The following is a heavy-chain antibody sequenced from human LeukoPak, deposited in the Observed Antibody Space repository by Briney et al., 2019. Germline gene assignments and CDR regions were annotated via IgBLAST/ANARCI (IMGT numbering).Heavy chain of an antibody. V-gene: IGHV1-69*01. CDR3: AREDTAMVTSWFDP. CDR2: IIPIFGTA. Sequence: GGSLRLSCAASGFPFSSYAMSWVRQAPGQGLEWMGGIIPIFGTANYAQKFQGRVTITADESTSTAYMELSSLRSEDPPVYYCAREDTAMVTSWFDPRVQGTLVTVSS. D-gene: IGHD5-18*01. CDR1: GFPFSSYA. J-gene: IGHJ5*02.